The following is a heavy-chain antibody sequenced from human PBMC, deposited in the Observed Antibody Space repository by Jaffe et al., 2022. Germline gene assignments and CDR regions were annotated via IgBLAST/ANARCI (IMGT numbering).Heavy chain of an antibody. J-gene: IGHJ3*02. CDR3: ARDATDYDILTDPVPIGFDI. D-gene: IGHD3-9*01. V-gene: IGHV3-48*03. CDR1: GFTFSSYE. CDR2: ISSSGSTI. Sequence: EVQLVESGGGLVQPGGSLRLSCAASGFTFSSYEMNWVRQAPGKGLEWVSYISSSGSTIYYADSVKGRFTISRDNAKNSLYLQMNSLRAEDTAVYYCARDATDYDILTDPVPIGFDIWGQGTMVTVSS.